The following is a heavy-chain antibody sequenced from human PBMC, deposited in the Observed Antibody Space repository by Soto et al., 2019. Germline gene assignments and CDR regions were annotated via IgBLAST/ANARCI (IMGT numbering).Heavy chain of an antibody. D-gene: IGHD6-13*01. V-gene: IGHV3-53*01. CDR3: ARNSSPGGMDV. J-gene: IGHJ6*02. CDR2: ISSGDDT. CDR1: GFIVSSNY. Sequence: EVQLVVSGGGLIQPGGSLRLSCAASGFIVSSNYMTWVHQAPGKGLEWVSVISSGDDTYYADSMKGRFTISRDNSKNEVYLQMDNLRVEDTAVYYCARNSSPGGMDVWGQGTTVTVSS.